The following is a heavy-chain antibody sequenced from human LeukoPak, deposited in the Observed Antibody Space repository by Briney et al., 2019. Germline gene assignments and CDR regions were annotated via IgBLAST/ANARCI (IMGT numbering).Heavy chain of an antibody. Sequence: PSETLSLTCTVSGGSISSSSYYWGWIRQPPGTGLECIGSIYYSGSTYYNPSLKSRVTISVDTSKSQFSLKLSSVTAADTAVYYCARGSDPFDYWGQGTLVTVSS. V-gene: IGHV4-39*07. CDR2: IYYSGST. CDR1: GGSISSSSYY. CDR3: ARGSDPFDY. J-gene: IGHJ4*02.